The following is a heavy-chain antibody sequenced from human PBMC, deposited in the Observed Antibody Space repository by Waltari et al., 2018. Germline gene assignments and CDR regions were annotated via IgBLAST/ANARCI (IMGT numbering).Heavy chain of an antibody. J-gene: IGHJ5*02. CDR3: ATAYSSGWRNWFDP. Sequence: EVQLVQSGAEVKKPGAPVHISCKVSGYTFPDYYMHWVQQAPGKGLEWMGLVDPEEGETRYAEKFKGRVTITADTSTDTAYMELSSLRSEDTAVYYCATAYSSGWRNWFDPWGQGTLVTVSS. CDR1: GYTFPDYY. CDR2: VDPEEGET. D-gene: IGHD6-19*01. V-gene: IGHV1-69-2*01.